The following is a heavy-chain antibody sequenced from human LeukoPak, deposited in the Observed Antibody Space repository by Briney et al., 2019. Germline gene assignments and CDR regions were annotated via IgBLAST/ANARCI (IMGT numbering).Heavy chain of an antibody. D-gene: IGHD3-16*01. CDR3: ARGGDHPTFLFQYMDV. CDR2: ISTSSSYI. CDR1: GFTFSRYS. Sequence: GGSLRLSCAASGFTFSRYSMNWVRQAPGKGLEWVSSISTSSSYIYYADSVKGRFTISRDNAKSSLFLQMNSLRAEDTAVYYCARGGDHPTFLFQYMDVWGKGTTVTVSS. J-gene: IGHJ6*03. V-gene: IGHV3-21*06.